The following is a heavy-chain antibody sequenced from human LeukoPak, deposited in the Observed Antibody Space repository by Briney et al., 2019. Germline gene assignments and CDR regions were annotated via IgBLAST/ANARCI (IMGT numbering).Heavy chain of an antibody. D-gene: IGHD1-26*01. V-gene: IGHV3-21*01. CDR3: AGANPVVGATTDFDY. CDR2: ISSSSRSI. Sequence: GGSLRLACAASGFTFGSISMNWVRQAPGKVLEWVSSISSSSRSIYYADSVKGRFTISRDNAKNSLYLQMNSLRAEDTAVYYCAGANPVVGATTDFDYWGQGTLVTVSS. CDR1: GFTFGSIS. J-gene: IGHJ4*02.